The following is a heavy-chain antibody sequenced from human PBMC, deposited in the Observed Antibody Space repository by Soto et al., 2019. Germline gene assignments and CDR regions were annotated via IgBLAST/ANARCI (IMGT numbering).Heavy chain of an antibody. J-gene: IGHJ6*03. CDR2: ISAYNGNT. CDR1: GYTFTSYG. V-gene: IGHV1-18*01. CDR3: ARDRPPECFLKCSSGYYYYMVF. D-gene: IGHD3-3*01. Sequence: ASVKVSCKASGYTFTSYGISWVRQAPGQGLEWMGWISAYNGNTNYAQKLQGRVTMTTDTSTSTAYMELRSLRSDDTAVYYCARDRPPECFLKCSSGYYYYMVFRRKGTTVTV.